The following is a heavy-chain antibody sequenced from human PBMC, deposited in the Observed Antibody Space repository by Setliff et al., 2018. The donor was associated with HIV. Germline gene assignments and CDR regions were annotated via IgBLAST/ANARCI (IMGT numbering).Heavy chain of an antibody. D-gene: IGHD2-15*01. CDR1: GDSISSGAYY. V-gene: IGHV4-31*03. CDR2: IFSSGIT. CDR3: TRDTGGGGFPMDV. Sequence: LSLTCSVSGDSISSGAYYWSWIRQHPVKGLEWIGYIFSSGITYYSPSLHSRVTISLDTSKNQFSLNLASITAADTAVYYCTRDTGGGGFPMDVWGKGTTVTVSS. J-gene: IGHJ6*03.